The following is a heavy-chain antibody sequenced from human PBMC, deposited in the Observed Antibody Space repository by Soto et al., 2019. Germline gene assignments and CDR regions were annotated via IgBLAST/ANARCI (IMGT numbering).Heavy chain of an antibody. D-gene: IGHD1-26*01. Sequence: TLSLTCTVSGASITRGGYYWTWVRQHPGRGLEWLGNTYYTGNTNYNPSLKSRLAISVDTSKNQFSLRLSSVTAADTALYYCVRDTTRIRGMDVWGPGTTVTVSS. J-gene: IGHJ6*02. V-gene: IGHV4-31*03. CDR1: GASITRGGYY. CDR3: VRDTTRIRGMDV. CDR2: TYYTGNT.